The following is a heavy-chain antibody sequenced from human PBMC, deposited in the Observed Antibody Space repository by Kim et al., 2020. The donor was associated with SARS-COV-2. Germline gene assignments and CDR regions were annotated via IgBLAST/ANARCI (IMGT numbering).Heavy chain of an antibody. V-gene: IGHV4-31*02. D-gene: IGHD3-22*01. Sequence: LKSRVTISVDTSKNQFSLKLSSVTAADTAVYYCARAGTYYYDSSGYPFDYWGQGTLVTVSS. CDR3: ARAGTYYYDSSGYPFDY. J-gene: IGHJ4*02.